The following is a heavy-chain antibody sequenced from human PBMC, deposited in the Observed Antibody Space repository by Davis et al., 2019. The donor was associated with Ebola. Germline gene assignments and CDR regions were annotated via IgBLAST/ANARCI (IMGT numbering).Heavy chain of an antibody. CDR2: ISSDSDYI. J-gene: IGHJ6*04. V-gene: IGHV3-21*04. CDR1: GFTFSTYS. CDR3: AKSGLSFGVVKYHYGMDV. D-gene: IGHD3-3*01. Sequence: GGSLRLSCAASGFTFSTYSMSWVRQAPGKGLEWVSSISSDSDYIYYADSVKGRFTISRDNSKKTLYLQMNSLGAEDTAVYYCAKSGLSFGVVKYHYGMDVWGKGTTVTVSS.